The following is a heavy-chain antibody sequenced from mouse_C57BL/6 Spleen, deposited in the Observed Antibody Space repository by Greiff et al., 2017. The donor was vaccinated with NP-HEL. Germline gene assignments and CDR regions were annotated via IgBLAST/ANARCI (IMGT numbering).Heavy chain of an antibody. J-gene: IGHJ2*01. Sequence: VQLKQSGPVLVKPGASVKMSCKASGYTFTDYYMNWVKQSHGKSLEWIGVINPYNGGTSYNQKFKGKATLTVDKSSSTAYMELNSLTSEDSAVYYCARVDYGSSYDYFDYWGQGTTLTVSS. CDR1: GYTFTDYY. CDR3: ARVDYGSSYDYFDY. CDR2: INPYNGGT. V-gene: IGHV1-19*01. D-gene: IGHD1-1*01.